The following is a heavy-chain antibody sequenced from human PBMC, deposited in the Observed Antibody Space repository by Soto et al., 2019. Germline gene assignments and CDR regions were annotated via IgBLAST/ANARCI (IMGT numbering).Heavy chain of an antibody. CDR2: IYYSGST. Sequence: LSLTCTVSGGSISSYYWSWIRQPPGKGLEWIGYIYYSGSTNHNPSLKSRVTISVDTSKNQFSLKLSSVTAADTAVYYCAREKYSGYDRAVFDYWGQGTLVTVSS. CDR1: GGSISSYY. J-gene: IGHJ4*02. CDR3: AREKYSGYDRAVFDY. V-gene: IGHV4-59*01. D-gene: IGHD5-12*01.